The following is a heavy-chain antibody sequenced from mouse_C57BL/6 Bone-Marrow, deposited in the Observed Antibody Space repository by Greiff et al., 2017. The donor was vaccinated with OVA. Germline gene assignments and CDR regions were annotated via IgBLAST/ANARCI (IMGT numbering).Heavy chain of an antibody. Sequence: VQLKQSGPVLVKPGASVKMSCKASGYTFTDYYMNWVKQSHGKSLEWIGVINPYNGGTSYNPKFKGKGTLTVDQSSSTAYMELNSLTSEDSAVYYCAGITTVVRSYYWYFDVWGTGTTVTVSS. CDR3: AGITTVVRSYYWYFDV. CDR2: INPYNGGT. CDR1: GYTFTDYY. D-gene: IGHD1-1*01. J-gene: IGHJ1*03. V-gene: IGHV1-19*01.